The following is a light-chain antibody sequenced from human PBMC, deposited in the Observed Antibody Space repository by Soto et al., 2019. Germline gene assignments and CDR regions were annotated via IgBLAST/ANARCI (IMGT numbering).Light chain of an antibody. J-gene: IGLJ1*01. V-gene: IGLV2-14*01. Sequence: QSALTQPASVSGSPGQSITISCTGTSSDVGGYNYVSWYQQHPGKDPKLMIYDVSNRPSGVSNRCSGSKSGNTASLTISGLQAEDEGDYYCSSYTSSSPYVFGTGTQRTVL. CDR2: DVS. CDR1: SSDVGGYNY. CDR3: SSYTSSSPYV.